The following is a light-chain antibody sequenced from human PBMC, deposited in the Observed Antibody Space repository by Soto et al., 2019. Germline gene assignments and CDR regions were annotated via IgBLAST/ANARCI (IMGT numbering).Light chain of an antibody. CDR2: GNS. Sequence: QSVLTQPPSVSGAPGQRVTISCTGSGSNIGAHFDVHWYQHLPGTAPKLLIFGNSIRPSGVPDRFSGSKSGTSASLAITGLQAEDEADYYCQSYDSSLSGAYVFGTGTKLTVL. CDR1: GSNIGAHFD. CDR3: QSYDSSLSGAYV. V-gene: IGLV1-40*01. J-gene: IGLJ1*01.